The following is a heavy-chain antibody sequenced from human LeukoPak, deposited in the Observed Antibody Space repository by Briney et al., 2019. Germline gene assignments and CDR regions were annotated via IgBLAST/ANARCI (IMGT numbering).Heavy chain of an antibody. D-gene: IGHD3-22*01. CDR3: AREVEYIDISGYRPHAFDI. CDR2: ISYSGGT. J-gene: IGHJ3*02. Sequence: PPETLSLTCTVSGGSISSSNYYWGWTRQPPGKGLEWFGSISYSGGTSYNPSLRSRVTISVDTSKNQFSLNLNSVTAADTAVYYCAREVEYIDISGYRPHAFDIWGQGTVVTVSS. CDR1: GGSISSSNYY. V-gene: IGHV4-39*02.